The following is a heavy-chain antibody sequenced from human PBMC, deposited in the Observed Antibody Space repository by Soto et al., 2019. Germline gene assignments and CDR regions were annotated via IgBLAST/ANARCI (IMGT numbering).Heavy chain of an antibody. CDR2: ISSNGGST. V-gene: IGHV3-64D*08. CDR1: GFTFSSYA. Sequence: GGSLRLSCSASGFTFSSYAMHWVRQAPGKGLEYVSAISSNGGSTYYADSVKGRFTISRDNSKNTLYLQMSSLRAEDTAVYYCVIQPIRITMVRGVINYWGQGTLVTVSS. J-gene: IGHJ4*02. D-gene: IGHD3-10*01. CDR3: VIQPIRITMVRGVINY.